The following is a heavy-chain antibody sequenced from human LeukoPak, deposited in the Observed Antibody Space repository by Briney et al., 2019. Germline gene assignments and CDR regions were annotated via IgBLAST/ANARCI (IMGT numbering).Heavy chain of an antibody. CDR1: EYNISSYV. D-gene: IGHD1-26*01. V-gene: IGHV3-23*01. CDR2: ISGSGDST. J-gene: IGHJ4*02. CDR3: AKNRGSYWDYFDY. Sequence: GGSLRLSCAASEYNISSYVMTWVRQAPGKGLEWVSAISGSGDSTYYADSVKGRFTVSRDNSKNTLYLQLNSLRAEDTALYYCAKNRGSYWDYFDYWGQGTLVTVSS.